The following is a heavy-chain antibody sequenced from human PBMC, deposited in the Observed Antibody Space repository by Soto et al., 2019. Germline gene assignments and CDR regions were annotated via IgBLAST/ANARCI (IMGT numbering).Heavy chain of an antibody. CDR3: ARDPSGALPGFDY. Sequence: GSLRLSCAASGFTFSRYTMNWVRQAPGKGLEWLSAISGSGSYIYYAASVKGRFTISRDNAKNSLYLQMNSLSGEDTGIYYCARDPSGALPGFDYWGLGTLVTVSS. CDR1: GFTFSRYT. J-gene: IGHJ4*02. D-gene: IGHD3-3*01. V-gene: IGHV3-21*06. CDR2: ISGSGSYI.